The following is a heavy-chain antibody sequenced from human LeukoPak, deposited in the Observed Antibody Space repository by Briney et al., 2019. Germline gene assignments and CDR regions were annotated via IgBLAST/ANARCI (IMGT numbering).Heavy chain of an antibody. Sequence: SETLSLTCTVSHYSISSGYHWGWIRQPPGKGLEWIGYIYHSGSTNYNPSLKSRVTISVDTSKNQFSLKLSSVTAADTAVYYCARDLSMVRGPLDYRGQGTLVTVSS. J-gene: IGHJ4*02. D-gene: IGHD3-10*01. CDR1: HYSISSGYH. CDR3: ARDLSMVRGPLDY. V-gene: IGHV4-38-2*02. CDR2: IYHSGST.